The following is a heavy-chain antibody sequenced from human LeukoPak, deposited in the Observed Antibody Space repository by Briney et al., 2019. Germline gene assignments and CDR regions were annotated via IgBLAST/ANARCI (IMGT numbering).Heavy chain of an antibody. Sequence: GGSLRLSCAASGFTFSTFAMIWVRQPPGKGLEWVSSIFPSGGEIHYADSVKGRFTISRDNSKNTLYLQMNSLRAEDTAVYYCARDRESSYYDFWSGPGDYWGQGTLVTVSS. V-gene: IGHV3-23*01. D-gene: IGHD3-3*01. J-gene: IGHJ4*02. CDR3: ARDRESSYYDFWSGPGDY. CDR2: IFPSGGEI. CDR1: GFTFSTFA.